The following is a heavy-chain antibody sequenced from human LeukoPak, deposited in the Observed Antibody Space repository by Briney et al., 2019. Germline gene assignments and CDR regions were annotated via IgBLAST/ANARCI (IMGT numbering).Heavy chain of an antibody. Sequence: GGSLRLSCAASGCTFSSYAMSWLRQAPGKGLDWVSAISGSGGSTYYAGCVRGRLTISRDNSKNMLYLQMNSMRAEDTAVYYCAKDRHRTVNYFDYWGQGTLVTVSS. J-gene: IGHJ4*02. D-gene: IGHD2-2*01. CDR1: GCTFSSYA. CDR3: AKDRHRTVNYFDY. CDR2: ISGSGGST. V-gene: IGHV3-23*01.